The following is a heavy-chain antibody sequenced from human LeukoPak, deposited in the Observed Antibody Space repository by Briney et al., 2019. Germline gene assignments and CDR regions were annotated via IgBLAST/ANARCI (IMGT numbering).Heavy chain of an antibody. CDR3: ARRGTGHGMDV. V-gene: IGHV3-74*01. Sequence: GGSLRLSCAASGLTFNNYWIHWVRQVPGKGLVWVSRINNDGSSASYVDSVKGRFTISRDNAKNTLFLQMNSLRAEDTAVYYCARRGTGHGMDVWGQGTTVIVSS. CDR1: GLTFNNYW. J-gene: IGHJ6*02. D-gene: IGHD1-1*01. CDR2: INNDGSSA.